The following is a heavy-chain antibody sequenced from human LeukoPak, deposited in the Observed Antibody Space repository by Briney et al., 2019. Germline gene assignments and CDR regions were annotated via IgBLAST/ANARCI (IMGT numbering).Heavy chain of an antibody. CDR1: GYTFTGYY. CDR3: ARASGGQLAPFDY. J-gene: IGHJ4*02. CDR2: IIPIFGTA. D-gene: IGHD1-1*01. V-gene: IGHV1-69*05. Sequence: SVKVSCKGSGYTFTGYYMHWVRQAPGQGLEWMGGIIPIFGTANYAQKFQGRVTITTDESTSTAYTELSSLRSEDTAVYYCARASGGQLAPFDYWGQGTLVTVSS.